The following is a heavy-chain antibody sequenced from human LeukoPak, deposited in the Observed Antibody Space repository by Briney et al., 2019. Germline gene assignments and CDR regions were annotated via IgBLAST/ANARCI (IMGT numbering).Heavy chain of an antibody. V-gene: IGHV3-23*01. D-gene: IGHD3-10*01. J-gene: IGHJ4*02. CDR3: GRRLGSYYVDN. CDR2: ISGSADIT. Sequence: PGGSLRLSCAASRFTFSSYPMSWVRQAPGKGLEWVSAISGSADITHYADTVKGRFTISRDNSKNTLYLQMNSLRAEDTAVYYCGRRLGSYYVDNWGQGTLVTVSS. CDR1: RFTFSSYP.